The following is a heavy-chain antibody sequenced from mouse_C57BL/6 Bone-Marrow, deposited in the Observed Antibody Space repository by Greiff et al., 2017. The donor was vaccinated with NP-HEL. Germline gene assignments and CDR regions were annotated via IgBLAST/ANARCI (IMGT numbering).Heavy chain of an antibody. CDR3: ARSGYDYDGRGYFDV. D-gene: IGHD2-4*01. V-gene: IGHV15-2*01. Sequence: SGSELRSPGSSVKLSCKDFDSEVFPIAYMSWVRQKPGHGFEWIGGILPSIGRTIYGEKFEDKATLDADTLSNTAYLELNSLTSEDSAIYYCARSGYDYDGRGYFDVWGTGTTVTVSS. CDR2: ILPSIGRT. CDR1: DSEVFPIAY. J-gene: IGHJ1*03.